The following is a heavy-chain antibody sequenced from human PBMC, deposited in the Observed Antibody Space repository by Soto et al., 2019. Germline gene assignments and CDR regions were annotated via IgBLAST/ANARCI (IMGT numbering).Heavy chain of an antibody. J-gene: IGHJ4*02. CDR3: ARAGYCSGGSCYSGDFDY. V-gene: IGHV4-30-2*01. CDR1: GGSISSGGYS. Sequence: NPSETLSLTCAVSGGSISSGGYSWSWIRQPPGKGLEWIGYIYHSGSTYYNPSLKSRVTISVDRSKNQFSLKLSSVTAADTAVYYCARAGYCSGGSCYSGDFDYWGQGTLVTVSS. D-gene: IGHD2-15*01. CDR2: IYHSGST.